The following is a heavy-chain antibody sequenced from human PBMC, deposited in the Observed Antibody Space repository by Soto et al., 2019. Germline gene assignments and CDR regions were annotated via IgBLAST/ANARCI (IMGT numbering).Heavy chain of an antibody. J-gene: IGHJ1*01. Sequence: PGGSLRLSCAAFRNKWMSWVRQAPGKGLEWVSAISGSGGSTYYADSVKGRFTISRDNSKNTLYLQMNSLRAEDTAVYYCAKDSLYFQHWGQGTLVTVSS. V-gene: IGHV3-23*01. CDR2: ISGSGGST. CDR3: AKDSLYFQH. CDR1: RNKW.